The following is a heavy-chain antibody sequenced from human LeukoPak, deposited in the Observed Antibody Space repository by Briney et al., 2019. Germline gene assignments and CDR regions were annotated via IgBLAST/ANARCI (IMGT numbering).Heavy chain of an antibody. CDR1: GFAFSDSW. D-gene: IGHD5-18*01. CDR2: IKGDGSAK. J-gene: IGHJ3*02. CDR3: ARDRGWIQHDI. Sequence: QAGGSLRLSCAASGFAFSDSWMTWIRQAPGKGLEWVAFIKGDGSAKKYVDSVKDRFTISRDNAKNSLFLQMNSLRAEDTAVYYCARDRGWIQHDIWGQGTMVTVSS. V-gene: IGHV3-7*01.